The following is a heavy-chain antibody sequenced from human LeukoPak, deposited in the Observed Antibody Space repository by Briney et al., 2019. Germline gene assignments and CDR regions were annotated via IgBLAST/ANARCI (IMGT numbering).Heavy chain of an antibody. CDR3: ARNRGWYATDV. Sequence: SETLSLTCTVSGGSVSSGRYYWTWIRQPPGKALEWIGYISYSGSTNYNPSLKSRVTISVDTSKNQFSLDLTSVTAADTAVYYCARNRGWYATDVWGQGAAVTVSS. V-gene: IGHV4-61*01. D-gene: IGHD6-19*01. J-gene: IGHJ6*02. CDR2: ISYSGST. CDR1: GGSVSSGRYY.